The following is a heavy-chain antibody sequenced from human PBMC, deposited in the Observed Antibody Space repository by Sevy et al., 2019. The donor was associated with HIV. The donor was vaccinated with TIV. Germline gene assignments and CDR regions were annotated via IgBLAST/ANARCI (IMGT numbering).Heavy chain of an antibody. CDR1: GGSITSLY. CDR2: IYYNGHI. CDR3: AGENAWGRGYS. J-gene: IGHJ4*02. D-gene: IGHD1-26*01. Sequence: SETLSLTCTVSGGSITSLYWNWIRQPPGKGLGWIANIYYNGHIKYNPYLKSRVTLSLDTSKNQFSLRLSSVTAADTAMYFCAGENAWGRGYSWGQGTLVTVSS. V-gene: IGHV4-59*08.